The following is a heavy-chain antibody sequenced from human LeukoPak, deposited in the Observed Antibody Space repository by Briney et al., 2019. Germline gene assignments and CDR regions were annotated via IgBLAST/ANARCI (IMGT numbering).Heavy chain of an antibody. CDR2: TFAGYSYT. CDR1: GYNFTPYW. Sequence: GESLKISCQSSGYNFTPYWIVWVRQMPGKGLEWLGITFAGYSYTIYSPSFQGQVTISADKSIITAYLQCSSLKASDTAMYYCARLVATNYYFDYWGQGTLVTVSS. D-gene: IGHD5-12*01. CDR3: ARLVATNYYFDY. J-gene: IGHJ4*02. V-gene: IGHV5-51*01.